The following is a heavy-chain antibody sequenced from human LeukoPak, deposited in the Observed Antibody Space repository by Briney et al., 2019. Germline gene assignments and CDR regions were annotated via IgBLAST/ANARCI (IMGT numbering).Heavy chain of an antibody. CDR1: GYTFTSYY. CDR2: INPSGGST. CDR3: ARGSSGFYMDV. V-gene: IGHV1-46*01. Sequence: ASVTVSCKASGYTFTSYYMHWVRQAPGQGLEWMGIINPSGGSTSYAQKFQGRVTMTRDMSTSTVYMELSSLRSEDTAVYYCARGSSGFYMDVWGKGTTVTVSS. J-gene: IGHJ6*03. D-gene: IGHD6-19*01.